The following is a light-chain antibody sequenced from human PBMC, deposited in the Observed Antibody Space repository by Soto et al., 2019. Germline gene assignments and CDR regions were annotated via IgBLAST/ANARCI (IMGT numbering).Light chain of an antibody. V-gene: IGKV3-20*01. CDR3: HHYET. Sequence: EILLTQSPATLSLSPGESATLSCRSSQSLNHFLVWYQQKPGQAPRLLMYGASIRAAGVPDRFSGSGSGTEFTLTISRLEPEDFTVYYCHHYETFGQGTKVDIK. CDR1: QSLNHF. J-gene: IGKJ1*01. CDR2: GAS.